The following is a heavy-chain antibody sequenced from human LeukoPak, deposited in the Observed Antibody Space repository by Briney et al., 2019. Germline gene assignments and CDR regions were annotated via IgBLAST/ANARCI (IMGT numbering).Heavy chain of an antibody. V-gene: IGHV3-21*01. D-gene: IGHD6-13*01. J-gene: IGHJ5*02. CDR3: ARSDSSSWYGGFWFDA. CDR2: ISSSSSYI. CDR1: GFTFSSYS. Sequence: GSLRLSCAASGFTFSSYSMNWVRQAPGKGLEWVSSISSSSSYIYYADSVKGRFTISRDNAKNSLYLQMNSLRAEDTAVYYCARSDSSSWYGGFWFDAWGQGTLVTVSS.